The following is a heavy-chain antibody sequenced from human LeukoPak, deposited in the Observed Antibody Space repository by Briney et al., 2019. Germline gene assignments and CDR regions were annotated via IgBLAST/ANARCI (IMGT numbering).Heavy chain of an antibody. Sequence: GSLRLSRAASGFTFSSYGMSWVRQAPGKGLEWVSYISHNGDTIYYADSVKGRFTVSRDNAKNSLYLQMSSLRADDTALYYCARSQSFLNYYDRSGYYYWGQGTLVTAAS. CDR3: ARSQSFLNYYDRSGYYY. CDR2: ISHNGDTI. D-gene: IGHD3-22*01. V-gene: IGHV3-48*04. CDR1: GFTFSSYG. J-gene: IGHJ4*02.